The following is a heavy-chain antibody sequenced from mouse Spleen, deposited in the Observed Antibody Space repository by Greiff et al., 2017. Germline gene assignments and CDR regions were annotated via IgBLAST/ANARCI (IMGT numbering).Heavy chain of an antibody. CDR2: IYPGGGYT. J-gene: IGHJ2*01. CDR1: GYTFTNYW. V-gene: IGHV1-63*01. Sequence: QVQLKESGAELVRPGTSVKMSCKASGYTFTNYWIGWAKQRPGHGLEWIGDIYPGGGYTNYNEKFKGKATLTADKSSSTAYMQFSSLTSEDSAIYYCARLDGNGNSFDYWGQGTTLTVSS. D-gene: IGHD2-1*01. CDR3: ARLDGNGNSFDY.